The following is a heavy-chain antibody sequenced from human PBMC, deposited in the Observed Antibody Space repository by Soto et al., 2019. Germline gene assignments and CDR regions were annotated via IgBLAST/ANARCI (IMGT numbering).Heavy chain of an antibody. CDR3: ARVVIDTYYYYYYMAV. Sequence: GSLRLSCAASGFTFSSYWMSWVRQAPGKGLEWVANIKQDGSEKYYVDSVKGRFTISRDNAKNSLYLQMNSLRAEDTAVYYCARVVIDTYYYYYYMAVWGKGTTVTVSS. CDR2: IKQDGSEK. J-gene: IGHJ6*03. V-gene: IGHV3-7*01. D-gene: IGHD3-22*01. CDR1: GFTFSSYW.